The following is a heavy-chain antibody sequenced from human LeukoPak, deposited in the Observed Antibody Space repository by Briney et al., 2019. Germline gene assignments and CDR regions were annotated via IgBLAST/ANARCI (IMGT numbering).Heavy chain of an antibody. CDR2: IYHSGST. J-gene: IGHJ4*02. CDR3: APLGYCSGDDCHRPY. CDR1: GGSISSHNW. Sequence: SATLSRTCAVSGGSISSHNWWSWVRQPPGRGLEWIGEIYHSGSTNYNPSLKSRVTISVDKSKNQFSLKLNSVTAADTAVYYCAPLGYCSGDDCHRPYWGQGALVTVSS. V-gene: IGHV4-4*02. D-gene: IGHD2-15*01.